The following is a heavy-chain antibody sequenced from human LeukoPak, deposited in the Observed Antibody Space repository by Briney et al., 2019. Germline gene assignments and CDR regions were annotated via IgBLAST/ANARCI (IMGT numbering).Heavy chain of an antibody. J-gene: IGHJ4*02. CDR3: ARARFIAAPRYFDY. CDR1: GGSIRSSDDY. V-gene: IGHV4-39*07. Sequence: PSETLSLTCSVSGGSIRSSDDYWGFVRQTPGEGLEWMGSIYYTGSSHYNPSLKSRVTISVDTSKNQFSLKLSSVTAADTAVYYCARARFIAAPRYFDYWGQGTLVTVSS. D-gene: IGHD6-13*01. CDR2: IYYTGSS.